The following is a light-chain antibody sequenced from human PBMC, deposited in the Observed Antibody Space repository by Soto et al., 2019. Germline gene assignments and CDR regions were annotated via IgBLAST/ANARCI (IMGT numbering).Light chain of an antibody. V-gene: IGLV1-40*01. CDR1: SSNIGAGYD. CDR2: GNS. Sequence: QSVLTQPPSVSVAPGQRVTISCTGSSSNIGAGYDVHWYQQLPGTAPKLLIFGNSNRPSGVPDRFSGSKSGTSGSLAITGLQAEDEADYYCQSYDSSLSGWVFGGGTKLTVL. CDR3: QSYDSSLSGWV. J-gene: IGLJ3*02.